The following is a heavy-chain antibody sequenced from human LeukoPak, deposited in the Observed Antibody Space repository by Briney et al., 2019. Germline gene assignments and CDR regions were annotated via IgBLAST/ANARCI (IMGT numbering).Heavy chain of an antibody. D-gene: IGHD1-26*01. CDR3: AGGPQYSGSYGD. Sequence: GGSLRLSCVVSGFSFSDYEMAWVRQAPGMGLEWISYISDSGDIRRYADAVKGRFAISRDNAKNSVSLQMNSLRADDTGLYFCAGGPQYSGSYGDWGQGTLVTVSS. J-gene: IGHJ4*02. V-gene: IGHV3-48*03. CDR1: GFSFSDYE. CDR2: ISDSGDIR.